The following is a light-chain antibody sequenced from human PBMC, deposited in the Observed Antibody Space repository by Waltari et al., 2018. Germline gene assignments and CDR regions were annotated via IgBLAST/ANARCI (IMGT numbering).Light chain of an antibody. J-gene: IGLJ2*01. CDR1: SSDVGRYNH. CDR2: DVF. V-gene: IGLV2-23*02. CDR3: CSYAGTYTFVV. Sequence: QSALTQPASVSGSPGQSITISCSGTSSDVGRYNHVPRYQQHPGEVPRLLIYDVFQRPPGVSSRFSGSKSDNTASLTISGLQADDEADYFCCSYAGTYTFVVFGGGTKLTVL.